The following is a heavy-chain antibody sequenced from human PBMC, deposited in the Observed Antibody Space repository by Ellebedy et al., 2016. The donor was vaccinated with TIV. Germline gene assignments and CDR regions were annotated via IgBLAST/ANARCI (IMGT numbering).Heavy chain of an antibody. CDR2: ISPYNDNT. CDR3: ARDRHNILSGYSFDH. V-gene: IGHV1-18*04. Sequence: ASVKVSCKASGYTFTSYSMRWVRQAPGQGLEWMGWISPYNDNTDYSQKLQGRVTMTTDTSTSTAYMELRSLRFDDTAVYYCARDRHNILSGYSFDHWGQGTLVTVSS. J-gene: IGHJ5*02. CDR1: GYTFTSYS. D-gene: IGHD3-9*01.